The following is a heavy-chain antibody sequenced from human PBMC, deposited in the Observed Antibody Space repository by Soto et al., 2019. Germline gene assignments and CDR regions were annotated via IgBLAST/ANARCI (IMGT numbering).Heavy chain of an antibody. CDR3: AKSEEVVTAISYFDL. V-gene: IGHV3-9*01. J-gene: IGHJ2*01. CDR2: ISWNSGSI. D-gene: IGHD2-21*02. Sequence: EVQLVESGGGLVQPGRSLRLSCAASGFTFDDYAMHWVRQAPGKGLEWVSGISWNSGSIGYADSVKGRFTISRDNAKNSLYLQMNGLRAEDTALYYCAKSEEVVTAISYFDLWGRGTLVTVSS. CDR1: GFTFDDYA.